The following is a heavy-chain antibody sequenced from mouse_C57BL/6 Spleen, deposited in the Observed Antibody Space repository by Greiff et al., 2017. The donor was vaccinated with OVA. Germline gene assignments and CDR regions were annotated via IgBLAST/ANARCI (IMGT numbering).Heavy chain of an antibody. D-gene: IGHD2-5*01. J-gene: IGHJ2*01. CDR2: ISYDGSN. CDR1: GYSITSGYY. CDR3: ARDHSNLDY. V-gene: IGHV3-6*01. Sequence: EVQLVESGPGLVKPSQSLSLTCSVTGYSITSGYYWNWIRQFPGNKLEWMGYISYDGSNNYNPSLKNRISITRDTSKNQFFLKLNSVTTEDTATYYCARDHSNLDYWGQGTTLTVSS.